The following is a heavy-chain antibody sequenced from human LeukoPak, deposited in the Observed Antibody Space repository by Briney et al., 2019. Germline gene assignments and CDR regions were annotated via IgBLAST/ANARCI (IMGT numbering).Heavy chain of an antibody. J-gene: IGHJ4*02. Sequence: ASETLSLTCAVYGGSFSGYYWSWIRQPPGKGLEWIGEINHSGSTNYNPSLKSRVTISVDTSNNQFSLKLSSVTAADTAVYYCARGRRWLQFGGLDYWGQGTLVTVSS. CDR3: ARGRRWLQFGGLDY. CDR2: INHSGST. CDR1: GGSFSGYY. V-gene: IGHV4-34*01. D-gene: IGHD5-24*01.